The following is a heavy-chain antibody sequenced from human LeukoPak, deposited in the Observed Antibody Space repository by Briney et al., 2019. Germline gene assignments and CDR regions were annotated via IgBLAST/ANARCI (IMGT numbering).Heavy chain of an antibody. CDR1: GFTFNTYS. CDR3: ARADYDYVWGSYRQYYFDY. Sequence: GGSLRLSCAASGFTFNTYSMNWVRQAPGKGLEWVSSISSGTSYIYYADSVKGRFTISRDNAKNSLYLQMNSLRVEDTAVYYCARADYDYVWGSYRQYYFDYWGQGTLVTVSS. V-gene: IGHV3-21*01. J-gene: IGHJ4*02. D-gene: IGHD3-16*02. CDR2: ISSGTSYI.